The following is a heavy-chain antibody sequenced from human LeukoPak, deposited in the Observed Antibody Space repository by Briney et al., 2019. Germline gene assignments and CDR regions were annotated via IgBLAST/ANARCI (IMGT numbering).Heavy chain of an antibody. D-gene: IGHD3-10*01. CDR3: ARDSTAWFGESGATDYYYGMDV. Sequence: SETLSLTCTVSGGSISSYYWSWIRQPAGKGLEWIGRIYTSGSTNYNPSLKSRVTMSGDTSKNQFSLKLSSVTAADTAVYYCARDSTAWFGESGATDYYYGMDVWGQGTTVTVSS. J-gene: IGHJ6*02. V-gene: IGHV4-4*07. CDR2: IYTSGST. CDR1: GGSISSYY.